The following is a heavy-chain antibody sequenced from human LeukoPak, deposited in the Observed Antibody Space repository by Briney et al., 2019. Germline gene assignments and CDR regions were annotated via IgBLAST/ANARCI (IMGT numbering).Heavy chain of an antibody. CDR1: GDSISTSNSY. V-gene: IGHV4-39*07. J-gene: IGHJ6*03. Sequence: SETLSLTCAVSGDSISTSNSYWGWIRRPPGKGLEWVGSIYYSGNTYYNPSLKSRVTISVDTSKNQFSLKLSSVTAADTAVYYCARDQGAYSSGWYYYYYYMDVWGKGTTATISS. CDR2: IYYSGNT. CDR3: ARDQGAYSSGWYYYYYYMDV. D-gene: IGHD6-19*01.